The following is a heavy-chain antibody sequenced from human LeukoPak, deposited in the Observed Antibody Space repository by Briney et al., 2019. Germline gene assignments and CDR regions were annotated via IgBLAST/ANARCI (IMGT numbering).Heavy chain of an antibody. D-gene: IGHD3-22*01. CDR1: GFTFSSYG. CDR2: IWYDGSNK. J-gene: IGHJ4*02. V-gene: IGHV3-33*01. Sequence: GGSLRLSCAASGFTFSSYGVHWVRQAPGKGLEWVAVIWYDGSNKYYADSVKGRFTISRDNSKNTLYLQMNSLRAENTAVYYCASDITSYDSSGYYSNFDYWGQGTLVTVSS. CDR3: ASDITSYDSSGYYSNFDY.